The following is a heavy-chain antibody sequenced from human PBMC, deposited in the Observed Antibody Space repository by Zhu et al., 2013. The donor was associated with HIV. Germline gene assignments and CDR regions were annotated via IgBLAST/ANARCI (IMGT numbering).Heavy chain of an antibody. Sequence: QVNLVQSGTDVKKPGASVNISCKASGYTFTSYYIHWVRQAPGEGLEWMGWINPNTGATKFAQKFQGRVSMTSDTSITTVYMDLSSLTSDDTAVYYCATEAGGYFQDWGQGTLVTVSS. CDR1: GYTFTSYY. V-gene: IGHV1-2*02. CDR3: ATEAGGYFQD. CDR2: INPNTGAT. D-gene: IGHD1-26*01. J-gene: IGHJ1*01.